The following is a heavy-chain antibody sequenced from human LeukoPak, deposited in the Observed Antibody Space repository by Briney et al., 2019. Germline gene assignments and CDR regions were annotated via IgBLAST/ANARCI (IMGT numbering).Heavy chain of an antibody. CDR3: ATVFRVEGATGLDY. D-gene: IGHD2-15*01. J-gene: IGHJ4*02. CDR2: IKQDGSEK. CDR1: GFTFTSYW. V-gene: IGHV3-7*01. Sequence: GGSLRLSCAASGFTFTSYWMSWVRQVPGKGLEWVANIKQDGSEKYYVDSVKGRFTISRDNAKNSLYLQMNSLRAEDTAVYYCATVFRVEGATGLDYWGQGTLVTVSS.